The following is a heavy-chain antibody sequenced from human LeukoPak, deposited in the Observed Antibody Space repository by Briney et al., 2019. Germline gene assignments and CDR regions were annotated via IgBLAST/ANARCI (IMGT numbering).Heavy chain of an antibody. CDR2: ISSSGSTI. D-gene: IGHD3-22*01. CDR1: GFTFSNYY. J-gene: IGHJ6*04. Sequence: GGSLRLSCAASGFTFSNYYMSWIRQAPGQGLEWVSYISSSGSTIYYADYLKGRFTISRDNAKNSLYLQMNSLRAEDTAVYYCARDTPPYDSSGYYYPMDVWGKGTTVTVSS. CDR3: ARDTPPYDSSGYYYPMDV. V-gene: IGHV3-11*01.